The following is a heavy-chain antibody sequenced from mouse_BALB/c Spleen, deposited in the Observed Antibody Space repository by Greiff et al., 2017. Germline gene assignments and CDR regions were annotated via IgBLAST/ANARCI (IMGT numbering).Heavy chain of an antibody. CDR2: IYPGDGDT. CDR1: GYAFSSYW. V-gene: IGHV1-80*01. D-gene: IGHD1-2*01. Sequence: VLLVESGAELVRPGSSVKISCKASGYAFSSYWMNWVKQRPGQGLEWIGQIYPGDGDTNYNGKFKGKATLTADKSSSTAYMQLSSLTSEDSAVYFCARETTATHMDDWGEGTTVTVSS. J-gene: IGHJ1*01. CDR3: ARETTATHMDD.